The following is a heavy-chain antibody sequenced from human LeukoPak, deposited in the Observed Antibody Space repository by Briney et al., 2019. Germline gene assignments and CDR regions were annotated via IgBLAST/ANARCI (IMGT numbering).Heavy chain of an antibody. J-gene: IGHJ4*02. Sequence: SETLSLTCTVSGGSMSTYYWTWIRQPPGKGLEWIGSIYYTGSTNYNPSLKSRVTISVDTSKNQFSLKLSSVTAADTAVYYCAGMRITTPTVRTLDYWGQGTLGTVSS. CDR2: IYYTGST. CDR1: GGSMSTYY. CDR3: AGMRITTPTVRTLDY. D-gene: IGHD1-14*01. V-gene: IGHV4-59*01.